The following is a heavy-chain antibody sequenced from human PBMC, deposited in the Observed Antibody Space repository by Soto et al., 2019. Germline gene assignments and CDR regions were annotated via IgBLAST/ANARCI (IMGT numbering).Heavy chain of an antibody. J-gene: IGHJ1*01. V-gene: IGHV4-39*01. CDR1: GGSISSSSYY. CDR3: AIFNSGWNDEYFQH. Sequence: SETLSLTCTVSGGSISSSSYYWGWIRQPPGKGLEWIGSIYYSGSTYYNPSLKSRVTISVDTSKNQFSLKLSSVTAADTAVYYCAIFNSGWNDEYFQHWGQGTLVTVAS. D-gene: IGHD6-19*01. CDR2: IYYSGST.